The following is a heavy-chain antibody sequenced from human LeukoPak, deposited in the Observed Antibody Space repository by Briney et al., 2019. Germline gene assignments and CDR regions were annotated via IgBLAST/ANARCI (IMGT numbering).Heavy chain of an antibody. Sequence: SVKVSCKASGGTFSSYAFSWVRQAPGQGLEWMGGIIPFFSTSNYAQKFQGRVTITADESTSTAYMELRSLTSEDTAVYYCARGPSSGWYPVWGQGTLVTVSS. CDR2: IIPFFSTS. D-gene: IGHD6-19*01. V-gene: IGHV1-69*13. J-gene: IGHJ4*02. CDR3: ARGPSSGWYPV. CDR1: GGTFSSYA.